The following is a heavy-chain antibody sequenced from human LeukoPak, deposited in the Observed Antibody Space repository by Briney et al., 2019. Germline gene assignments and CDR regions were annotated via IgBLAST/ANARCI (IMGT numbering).Heavy chain of an antibody. D-gene: IGHD3-22*01. Sequence: SETLSLTCTVSGGSLNSYYWSWIRQPPGKGLEWIGYIYYSGSTNYNPSLKSRVTISVDTSKNQFSLKLSSVTAADTAVYYCAREPYYYDSSGQIDYWGQGTLVTVSS. CDR3: AREPYYYDSSGQIDY. CDR1: GGSLNSYY. J-gene: IGHJ4*02. V-gene: IGHV4-59*12. CDR2: IYYSGST.